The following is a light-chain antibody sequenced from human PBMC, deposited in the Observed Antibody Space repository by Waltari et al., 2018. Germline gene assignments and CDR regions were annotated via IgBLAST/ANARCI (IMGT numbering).Light chain of an antibody. V-gene: IGKV3-20*01. Sequence: ETVLTQSPGTLSLSPGERATLSCRASQSVSSIYLAWYQQKPGQAPRLLIYGASSRATGIPERFSGSGSGTDFTLTISRLEPEDFAVYYCQQYDSSPMYTFGQGTKLEIK. CDR1: QSVSSIY. J-gene: IGKJ2*01. CDR2: GAS. CDR3: QQYDSSPMYT.